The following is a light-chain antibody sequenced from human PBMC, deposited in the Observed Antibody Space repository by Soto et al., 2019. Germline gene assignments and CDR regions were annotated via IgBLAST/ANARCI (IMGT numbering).Light chain of an antibody. CDR1: SSDVGGYNY. V-gene: IGLV2-14*01. CDR3: GSYTRGNTVV. CDR2: DVN. J-gene: IGLJ2*01. Sequence: QSALTQPASVSGSPGQSITTSCTGTSSDVGGYNYVFWYQQHPGKAPKLIIYDVNNRPSGVSNRFSGSKSGNTASLTISGLQAEDEADYYCGSYTRGNTVVFGGGTQLTVL.